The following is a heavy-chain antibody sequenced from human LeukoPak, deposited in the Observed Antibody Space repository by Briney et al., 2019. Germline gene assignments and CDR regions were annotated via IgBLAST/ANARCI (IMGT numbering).Heavy chain of an antibody. CDR2: ISYDGSNK. D-gene: IGHD5-18*01. CDR3: AQEGSYGSLDY. Sequence: PGGSLRLSCAASGFTFSSYGMHWVRQAPGKGLEWVAVISYDGSNKYYADSVKGRFTISRDNSKNTLYLQMNSLRAEDTAVYYCAQEGSYGSLDYWGQGTLVTVSS. V-gene: IGHV3-30*18. J-gene: IGHJ4*02. CDR1: GFTFSSYG.